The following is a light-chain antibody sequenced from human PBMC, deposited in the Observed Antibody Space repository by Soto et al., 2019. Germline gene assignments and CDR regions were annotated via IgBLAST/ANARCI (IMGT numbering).Light chain of an antibody. Sequence: DIQMTQSPSTLSASVGDRVTITCRASQSISSWLAWYQQKPGKAPKLLIYDASSLESGVPSRFSGSGSGTEFTLTISSLQPDDFATYYCQQYKSYLTFGQGTKVDIK. V-gene: IGKV1-5*01. CDR1: QSISSW. CDR2: DAS. CDR3: QQYKSYLT. J-gene: IGKJ1*01.